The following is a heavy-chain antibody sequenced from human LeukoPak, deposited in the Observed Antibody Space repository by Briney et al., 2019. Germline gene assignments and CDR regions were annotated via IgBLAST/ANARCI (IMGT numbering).Heavy chain of an antibody. CDR3: ACGDILTGSLLNAEYFQH. Sequence: GGSLRLSCAASGFTFSSYWMSWVRQAPGKGLEWVANIKQDGSEKYYVDSVKGRFTISRDNAKNSLYLQMNSLRAEDTAVYYCACGDILTGSLLNAEYFQHWGQGTLVTVSS. CDR1: GFTFSSYW. CDR2: IKQDGSEK. J-gene: IGHJ1*01. D-gene: IGHD3-9*01. V-gene: IGHV3-7*01.